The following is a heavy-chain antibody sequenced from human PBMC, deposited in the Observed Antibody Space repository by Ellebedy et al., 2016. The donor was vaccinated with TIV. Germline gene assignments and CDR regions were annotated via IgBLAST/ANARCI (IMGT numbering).Heavy chain of an antibody. CDR2: INHSGST. CDR1: GGSFSGYY. CDR3: ARVGEQLAGGNWFDP. D-gene: IGHD6-6*01. Sequence: SETLSLTXAVYGGSFSGYYWSWIRQPPGKGLEWIGEINHSGSTNYNPSLKSRVTISVDTSKNQFSLKLSSVTAADTAVYYCARVGEQLAGGNWFDPWGQGTLVTVSS. V-gene: IGHV4-34*01. J-gene: IGHJ5*02.